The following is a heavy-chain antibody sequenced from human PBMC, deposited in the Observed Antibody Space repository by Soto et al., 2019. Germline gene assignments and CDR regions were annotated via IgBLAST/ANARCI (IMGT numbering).Heavy chain of an antibody. D-gene: IGHD6-13*01. V-gene: IGHV3-23*01. Sequence: PGGSLRLSCAASGFTFSSYAMSWVRQAPGKGLEWVSAISNSGGSTYYADSVKGRFTISRDNSKNTLYLQMNSLRAEDTAVYYCAKERALSSSWYLAHYYYGMDVWGQGTTVTVSS. CDR1: GFTFSSYA. CDR2: ISNSGGST. CDR3: AKERALSSSWYLAHYYYGMDV. J-gene: IGHJ6*02.